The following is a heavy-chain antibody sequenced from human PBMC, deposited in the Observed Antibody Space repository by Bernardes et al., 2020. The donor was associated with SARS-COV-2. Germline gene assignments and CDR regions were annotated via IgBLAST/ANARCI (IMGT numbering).Heavy chain of an antibody. V-gene: IGHV3-74*01. Sequence: GGSLCLSCAASGFSFNTFWMHWVRQVPGQGLVWVSHIDSDGSRTNYADSVKGRFTIFRDNAKNTLYLQMNSLRVEDTAVYYCTRDPSGTSPAWGQGTLVTVSS. CDR1: GFSFNTFW. D-gene: IGHD1-1*01. J-gene: IGHJ5*02. CDR2: IDSDGSRT. CDR3: TRDPSGTSPA.